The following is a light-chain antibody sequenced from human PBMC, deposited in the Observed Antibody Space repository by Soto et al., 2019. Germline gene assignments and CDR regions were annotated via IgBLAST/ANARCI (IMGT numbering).Light chain of an antibody. CDR3: CSYAGSSTFYV. CDR1: SSDVGSYNL. CDR2: EGS. J-gene: IGLJ1*01. Sequence: QSVLTQPASVSGSPGQSITISCIGTSSDVGSYNLVSWYQQHPGKAPKLMIYEGSKRPSGVSNRFSGSKSGNTASLTISGLQAEDEADYYCCSYAGSSTFYVFGTGTKVTVL. V-gene: IGLV2-23*01.